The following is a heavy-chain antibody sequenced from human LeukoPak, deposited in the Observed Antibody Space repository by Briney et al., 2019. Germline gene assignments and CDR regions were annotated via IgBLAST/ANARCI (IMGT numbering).Heavy chain of an antibody. D-gene: IGHD6-19*01. Sequence: QPGVSVTLSCAASRFTFSSYAMSWLPQAQGKGLVGVSAISGGGGSTYHADSVKGPFTISRDNSKNTLSLQMNSLRAEDTAVYYCAKSRQRLVPSNDCGEGTLVTVSS. CDR1: RFTFSSYA. J-gene: IGHJ4*02. CDR3: AKSRQRLVPSND. V-gene: IGHV3-23*01. CDR2: ISGGGGST.